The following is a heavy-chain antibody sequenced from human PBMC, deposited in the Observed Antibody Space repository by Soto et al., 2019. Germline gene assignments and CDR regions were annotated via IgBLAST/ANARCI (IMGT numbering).Heavy chain of an antibody. Sequence: TLSLTCTVSGGSFSPNYWSWIRQPPGKGLEWIGYIYYSGSTNYNPSLKSRVTISVDTSKNQFSLKLSSVTAADTAVYYCARSTPGVAVAGPWDYWGQGTLVTVSS. CDR3: ARSTPGVAVAGPWDY. D-gene: IGHD6-19*01. CDR1: GGSFSPNY. J-gene: IGHJ4*02. V-gene: IGHV4-59*08. CDR2: IYYSGST.